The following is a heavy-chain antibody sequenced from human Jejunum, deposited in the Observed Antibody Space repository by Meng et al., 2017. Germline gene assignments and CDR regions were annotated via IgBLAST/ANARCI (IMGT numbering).Heavy chain of an antibody. J-gene: IGHJ4*02. CDR2: IYYGGTT. CDR3: ARGSRGYSYG. Sequence: QVQLHGAGPGLVRPSEPLSLTCTVSGGSVSSGSYYWSWIRQPPGKGLEWIGYIYYGGTTNYNPSLKSRVTISADTSKNQFSLKLSSVTAADTAVYYCARGSRGYSYGWGQGTLVTVSS. CDR1: GGSVSSGSYY. V-gene: IGHV4-61*01. D-gene: IGHD5-18*01.